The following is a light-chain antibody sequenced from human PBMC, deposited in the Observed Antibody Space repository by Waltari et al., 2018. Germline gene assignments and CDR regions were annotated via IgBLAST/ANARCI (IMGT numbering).Light chain of an antibody. CDR1: SSNIGNNY. V-gene: IGLV1-51*02. CDR2: ENT. J-gene: IGLJ7*01. CDR3: GTWDSSLSGAV. Sequence: QSVLTSPPSVSAAPGQRVTISSSGGSSNIGNNYLSWYRQSPGTAPKRLIYENTERPSGIPGRFSGSKSGTSATLDITGLQAGDEADYYCGTWDSSLSGAVFGGGTHLTVL.